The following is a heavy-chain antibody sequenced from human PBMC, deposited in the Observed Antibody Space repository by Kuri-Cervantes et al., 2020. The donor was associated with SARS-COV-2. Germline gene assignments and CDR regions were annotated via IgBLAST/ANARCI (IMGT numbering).Heavy chain of an antibody. J-gene: IGHJ4*02. V-gene: IGHV3-7*01. CDR3: ARGDDYGGNYPDY. CDR1: GFTFSSYA. Sequence: GGSLRLSCAASGFTFSSYAMHWVRQAPGKGLEWVANIKQDGSEKYYVDSVKGRFTISRDNAKNSLYLQMNSLRAEDTAVYYCARGDDYGGNYPDYWGQGTLVTVSS. D-gene: IGHD4-23*01. CDR2: IKQDGSEK.